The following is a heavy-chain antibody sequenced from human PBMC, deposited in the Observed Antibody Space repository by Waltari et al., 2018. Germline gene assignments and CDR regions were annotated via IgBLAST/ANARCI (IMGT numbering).Heavy chain of an antibody. D-gene: IGHD3-10*01. CDR3: ATSTGQSRRFY. CDR1: GFAFSKAW. J-gene: IGHJ4*02. Sequence: EVQLVESGGGLVKPGWSLRLSCGASGFAFSKAWMTWVRQAPGKRLKWVSRIKSKTDGVTSEYAAPVKGIFINSIDNSKNTLNLQMNSLKTEDTAVYYCATSTGQSRRFYWGPGTLVTVSS. V-gene: IGHV3-15*01. CDR2: IKSKTDGVTS.